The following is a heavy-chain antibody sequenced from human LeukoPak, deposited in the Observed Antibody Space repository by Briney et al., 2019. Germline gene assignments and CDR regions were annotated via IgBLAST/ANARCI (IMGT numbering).Heavy chain of an antibody. D-gene: IGHD3-22*01. CDR2: NYPGDSDT. CDR1: GYSFTSYL. CDR3: ARGLVYYDSSGYYGVQFDY. J-gene: IGHJ4*02. Sequence: GASQKISCKGSGYSFTSYLIGWVRQMPGEGLGWMGINYPGDSDTRYSQSFQGQVTISADKPIRTAYLQWSRLKASDTAMYYCARGLVYYDSSGYYGVQFDYWGQGTLVTVSS. V-gene: IGHV5-51*04.